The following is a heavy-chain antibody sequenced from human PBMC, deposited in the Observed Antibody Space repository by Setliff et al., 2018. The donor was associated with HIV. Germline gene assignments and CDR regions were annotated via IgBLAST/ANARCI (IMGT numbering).Heavy chain of an antibody. CDR2: ISSSSSTI. D-gene: IGHD3-10*02. CDR1: GFTFSDYY. Sequence: GGSLRLSCAASGFTFSDYYMSWIRQTPGKGLECISYISSSSSTIYYADSVKGRFTISRDNAKNSLYLQMNSLRAEDTAVYYCARDRFPQSNIFGAWYFDLWGRGTLVTVSS. J-gene: IGHJ2*01. CDR3: ARDRFPQSNIFGAWYFDL. V-gene: IGHV3-11*04.